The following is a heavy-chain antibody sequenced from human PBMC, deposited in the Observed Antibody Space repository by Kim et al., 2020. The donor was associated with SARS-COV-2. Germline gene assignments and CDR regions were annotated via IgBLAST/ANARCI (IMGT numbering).Heavy chain of an antibody. CDR2: ISSSSSYI. CDR3: ARDKDGSGSYYRGTFDY. J-gene: IGHJ4*02. D-gene: IGHD3-10*01. V-gene: IGHV3-21*01. Sequence: GGSLRLSCAASGFTFSSYSMNWVRQAPGKGLEWVSSISSSSSYIYYADSVKGRFTISRDNAKNSLYLQMNSLRAEDTAVYYCARDKDGSGSYYRGTFDYWGQGTLVTVSS. CDR1: GFTFSSYS.